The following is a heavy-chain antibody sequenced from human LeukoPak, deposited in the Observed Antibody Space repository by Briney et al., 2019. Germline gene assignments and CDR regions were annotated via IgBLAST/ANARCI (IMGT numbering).Heavy chain of an antibody. CDR3: APTAYHLAY. CDR2: ISTSSSYI. D-gene: IGHD5-18*01. V-gene: IGHV3-21*01. CDR1: GFTFSSYS. Sequence: GGSLRLSCAASGFTFSSYSMSWVRQAPGKGLEWVSCISTSSSYIYYADSVKGRFTISRDNAKNSLYLQMNSLRAEDTAVYYCAPTAYHLAYWGQGALVTVSS. J-gene: IGHJ4*02.